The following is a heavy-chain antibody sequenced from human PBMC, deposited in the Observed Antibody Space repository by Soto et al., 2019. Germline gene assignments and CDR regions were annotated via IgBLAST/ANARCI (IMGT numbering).Heavy chain of an antibody. CDR3: ARAMVRGVNCYYYYYYMDV. Sequence: KPSDTLSLTCTVSGGSISIGGYYWSWILHHPGKGLEWIGYIYYSGSTYYNPSLKSRVTISVDTSKNQFSLKLSSVTAADTAVYYCARAMVRGVNCYYYYYYMDVWGKGTTVTVSS. CDR1: GGSISIGGYY. J-gene: IGHJ6*03. V-gene: IGHV4-31*03. D-gene: IGHD3-10*01. CDR2: IYYSGST.